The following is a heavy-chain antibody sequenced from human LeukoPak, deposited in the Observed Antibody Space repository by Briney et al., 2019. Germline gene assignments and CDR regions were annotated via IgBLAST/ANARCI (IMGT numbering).Heavy chain of an antibody. CDR3: ARDRADIVAMITWGYYFDY. V-gene: IGHV4-59*01. D-gene: IGHD5-12*01. Sequence: SETLSLTCSVSGGSISSYYWSWIPQPPGKGLEWIGYIYNSGSTNYNPSLKSRVTISVDTSKNQFSLRLSSVTAADTAVYYCARDRADIVAMITWGYYFDYWGQGTLVTVSS. J-gene: IGHJ4*02. CDR2: IYNSGST. CDR1: GGSISSYY.